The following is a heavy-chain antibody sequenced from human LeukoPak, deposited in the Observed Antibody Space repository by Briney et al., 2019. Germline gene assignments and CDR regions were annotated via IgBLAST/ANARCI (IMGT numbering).Heavy chain of an antibody. V-gene: IGHV3-23*01. Sequence: GRSLRLSCAASGFTFSSYAMSWVRQAPGKGLEWVSAISGSGGSTYYADSVKGRFTISRDNSKNTLYLQMNSLRAEDTAVYYCAKVPRPPYCGGDCYSPLFDYWGQGTLVTVSS. CDR1: GFTFSSYA. CDR2: ISGSGGST. J-gene: IGHJ4*02. CDR3: AKVPRPPYCGGDCYSPLFDY. D-gene: IGHD2-21*02.